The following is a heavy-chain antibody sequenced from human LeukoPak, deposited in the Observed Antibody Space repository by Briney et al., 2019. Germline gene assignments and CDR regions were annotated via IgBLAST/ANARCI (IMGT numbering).Heavy chain of an antibody. CDR1: GGSISSYY. V-gene: IGHV4-59*08. CDR3: ARHRGYSYGRVDGMDV. J-gene: IGHJ6*02. CDR2: IYYSGST. Sequence: SETLSLTCTVSGGSISSYYWSWIRRPPGKGLEWIGYIYYSGSTNYNPSLKSRVTISVDTSKNQFSLKLSSVTAADTAVYYCARHRGYSYGRVDGMDVWGQGTTVTVSS. D-gene: IGHD5-18*01.